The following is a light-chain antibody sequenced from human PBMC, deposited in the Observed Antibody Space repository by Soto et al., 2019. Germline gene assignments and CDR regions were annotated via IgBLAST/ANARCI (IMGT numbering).Light chain of an antibody. CDR1: QSISSW. Sequence: DIQMTQSPSTLSASVGDRVTITCRASQSISSWLAWYQQKPGKAPKLLIYDASSLESGVPSRFSGSGSGTEFTLTISSLQPDDFATDYGQHYNSYSSRTFGRGTKVDIE. CDR3: QHYNSYSSRT. V-gene: IGKV1-5*01. CDR2: DAS. J-gene: IGKJ1*01.